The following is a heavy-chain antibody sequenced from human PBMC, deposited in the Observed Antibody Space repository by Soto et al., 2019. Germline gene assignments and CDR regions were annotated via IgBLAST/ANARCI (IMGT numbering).Heavy chain of an antibody. D-gene: IGHD3-10*01. CDR3: ATRPGGGGH. J-gene: IGHJ4*02. CDR1: GFTVSNNY. Sequence: EVQLVESGGGLIQPGGSLRLSCAVSGFTVSNNYMSWVRQAPGKGLEGVSVIYSGGYTAYGDSVKGRFTISRDNSKNTPSLQRKSLRPGDPGVFYWATRPGGGGHWGQGTLVTVSS. V-gene: IGHV3-53*01. CDR2: IYSGGYT.